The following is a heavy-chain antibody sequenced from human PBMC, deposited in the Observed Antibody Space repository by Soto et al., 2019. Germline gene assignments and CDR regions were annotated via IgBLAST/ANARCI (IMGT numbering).Heavy chain of an antibody. V-gene: IGHV1-46*01. J-gene: IGHJ6*02. CDR1: GYTFTSYY. CDR3: ARLAAAGTKFYYYYGMDD. CDR2: INPSGGST. Sequence: ASVKVSCKASGYTFTSYYMHWVRQAPGQGLEWMGIINPSGGSTSYAQKFQGRVTMTRDTSTSTVYMELSSLRSEDTAVYYCARLAAAGTKFYYYYGMDDWGQGTPVADS. D-gene: IGHD6-13*01.